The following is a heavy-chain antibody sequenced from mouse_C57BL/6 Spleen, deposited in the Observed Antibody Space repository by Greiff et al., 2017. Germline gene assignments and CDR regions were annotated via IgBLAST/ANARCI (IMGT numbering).Heavy chain of an antibody. J-gene: IGHJ1*03. D-gene: IGHD2-5*01. CDR1: GYTFTDYN. Sequence: EVQLQQSGPELVKPGASVKMSCKASGYTFTDYNMHWVKQSHGKSLEWIGYINPNNGGTSYNQKFKGKATLTVNKSSSTAYMELRSLTSEDSAVYYCAREGYSNKYFDVWGTGTTVTVSS. V-gene: IGHV1-22*01. CDR3: AREGYSNKYFDV. CDR2: INPNNGGT.